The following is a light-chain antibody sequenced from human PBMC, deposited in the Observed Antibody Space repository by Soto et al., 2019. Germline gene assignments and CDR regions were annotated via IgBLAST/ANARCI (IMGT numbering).Light chain of an antibody. J-gene: IGLJ2*01. V-gene: IGLV2-14*01. CDR2: EVT. Sequence: QSALTQPASVSGSPGQSITIFCTGTSSDIGGYNYVSWYQQHPGKAPKLIIYEVTYRPSGVSNRFSGSKSGSTASLTISGLQAEDEADYWCSSYTASDTLHLVFGGGTKVTVL. CDR1: SSDIGGYNY. CDR3: SSYTASDTLHLV.